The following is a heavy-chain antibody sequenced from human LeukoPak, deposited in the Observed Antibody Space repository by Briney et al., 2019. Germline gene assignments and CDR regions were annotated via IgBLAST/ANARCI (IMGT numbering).Heavy chain of an antibody. Sequence: GGSLRLSCAASGFTVSSNYMSWVRQAPGKGLEWVSVIYSGGSTYYADSVKGRFTISRDNSKNTLYLQMNSLRAEDTAVYYCARGGVSTVTPWDYWGQGTLVTVSS. CDR2: IYSGGST. D-gene: IGHD4-17*01. J-gene: IGHJ4*02. CDR1: GFTVSSNY. V-gene: IGHV3-66*01. CDR3: ARGGVSTVTPWDY.